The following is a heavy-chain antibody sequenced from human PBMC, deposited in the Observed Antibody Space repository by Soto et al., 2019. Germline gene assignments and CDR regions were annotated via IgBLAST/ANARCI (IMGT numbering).Heavy chain of an antibody. CDR2: IYYSGST. CDR3: ARASGYDLPDAFDI. J-gene: IGHJ3*02. D-gene: IGHD5-12*01. Sequence: LETLSLTCTVSDGSSSSYYSNCIRQPPGKGLEWIGYIYYSGSTNYNPSLKSRVTISVDTSKNQFSLKLSSVTAADTAVYYCARASGYDLPDAFDIWGQGTMVTVSS. CDR1: DGSSSSYY. V-gene: IGHV4-59*01.